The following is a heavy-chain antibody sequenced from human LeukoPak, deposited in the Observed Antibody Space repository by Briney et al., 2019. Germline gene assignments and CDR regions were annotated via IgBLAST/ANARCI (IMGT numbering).Heavy chain of an antibody. CDR3: ARAPSEIGGYYPEYFRH. CDR2: IGRSGGTM. V-gene: IGHV3-48*03. J-gene: IGHJ1*01. Sequence: GGSLRLSCVASGFTFSRSEMNWVRQAPGTGLEWLSYIGRSGGTMYYADSVKGRFTISRDNAKNSLFLQMNSLRAEDTAVYYCARAPSEIGGYYPEYFRHWGQGTLVTVSS. CDR1: GFTFSRSE. D-gene: IGHD3-22*01.